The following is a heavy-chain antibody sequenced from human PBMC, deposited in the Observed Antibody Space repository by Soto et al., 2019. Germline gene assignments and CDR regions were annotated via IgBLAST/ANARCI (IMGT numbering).Heavy chain of an antibody. CDR3: ARAVAVAADFDY. V-gene: IGHV1-3*05. Sequence: QVQLVQSGAEEKKPGASVKVSCKASGYTFTGYAMHWVRQAPGQRLEWMGWINAGNGNTKYSQKFQGSVPITRNXSASTAYMELSSLRSEDTAVYYCARAVAVAADFDYWGQGTLVTVSS. CDR1: GYTFTGYA. CDR2: INAGNGNT. D-gene: IGHD6-19*01. J-gene: IGHJ4*02.